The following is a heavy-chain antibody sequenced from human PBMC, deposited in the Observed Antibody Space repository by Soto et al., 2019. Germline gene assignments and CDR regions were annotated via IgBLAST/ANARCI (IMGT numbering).Heavy chain of an antibody. CDR1: GFTFSDYY. Sequence: GGSLRLSCAASGFTFSDYYMNWIRQAPGKGLEWVSYISSSSSTIYYADSVKGRFTISRDNAKNSLYLQMNSLRDEDTAVYYCARESRFLEWLSLNWFDPWGQGTLVTVSS. CDR2: ISSSSSTI. V-gene: IGHV3-11*04. D-gene: IGHD3-3*01. CDR3: ARESRFLEWLSLNWFDP. J-gene: IGHJ5*02.